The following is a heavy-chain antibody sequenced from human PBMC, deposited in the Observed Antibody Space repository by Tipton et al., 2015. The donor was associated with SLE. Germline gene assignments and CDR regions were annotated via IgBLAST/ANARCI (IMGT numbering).Heavy chain of an antibody. CDR2: INPNTDNT. Sequence: QLVQSGAEVKRPGASVKVSCKASGYTFTTYDIFWVLQATGQGLEWMGWINPNTDNTGYARKFQGRVTMTRDTSISTAYMELSSLRSEDAAVYYCVRGRWAGFDYWGQGTLVTVSS. CDR1: GYTFTTYD. V-gene: IGHV1-8*01. CDR3: VRGRWAGFDY. D-gene: IGHD5-24*01. J-gene: IGHJ4*02.